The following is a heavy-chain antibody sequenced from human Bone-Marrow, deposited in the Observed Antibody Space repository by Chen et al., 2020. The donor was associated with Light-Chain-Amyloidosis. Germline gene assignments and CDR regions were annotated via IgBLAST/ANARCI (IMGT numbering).Heavy chain of an antibody. CDR3: ASDGGLVVVEAAV. V-gene: IGHV3-15*01. D-gene: IGHD2-21*01. Sequence: EVRLVESGGGVVKPVGSLRLSCEASGFSFSNAWVTWVRQAPGKGLEWLGRIKSGSDGGTTAFAASVQGRFGISRDQTRNTVYLQMSSLKSDDTAIYYCASDGGLVVVEAAVWGQGTQVTVSS. J-gene: IGHJ4*02. CDR2: IKSGSDGGTT. CDR1: GFSFSNAW.